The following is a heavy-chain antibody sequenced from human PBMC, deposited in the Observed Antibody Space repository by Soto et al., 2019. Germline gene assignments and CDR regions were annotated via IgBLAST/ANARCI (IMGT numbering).Heavy chain of an antibody. CDR2: INWNGGST. V-gene: IGHV3-20*01. D-gene: IGHD6-19*01. CDR3: ARVGALGYSSGWYSANFDF. CDR1: GFTFDDYG. Sequence: PGGAPRLSRAAPGFTFDDYGMSWGRQAPGKGVGGVSGINWNGGSTGYADSVKGRFTISRDNAKNSADLQMESLRAEDTALYHCARVGALGYSSGWYSANFDFWGQGTLVTVSS. J-gene: IGHJ4*02.